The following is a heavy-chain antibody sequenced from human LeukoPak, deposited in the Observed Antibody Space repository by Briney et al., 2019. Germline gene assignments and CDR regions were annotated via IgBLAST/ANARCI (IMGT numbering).Heavy chain of an antibody. Sequence: GGSLRLSCAASGFTFSSYWMSWVRQAPGKGLEWVANIKQDGSEKYYVDSVKGRFTISRDNAKNSLYLQMNSLRAEDTAVYYCARESDSSGYYYSPPVDYWGQGTLVTVSS. CDR3: ARESDSSGYYYSPPVDY. CDR1: GFTFSSYW. J-gene: IGHJ4*02. V-gene: IGHV3-7*01. D-gene: IGHD3-22*01. CDR2: IKQDGSEK.